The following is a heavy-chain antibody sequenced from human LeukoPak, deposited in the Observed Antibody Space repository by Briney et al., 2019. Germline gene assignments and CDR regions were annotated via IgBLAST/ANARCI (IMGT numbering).Heavy chain of an antibody. CDR2: IYPRDGST. CDR1: GYTFTVNY. CDR3: ARDQEGFDY. J-gene: IGHJ4*02. Sequence: ASVKVSCKASGYTFTVNYIHWVRQAPGQGLEWMGMIYPRDGSTSYAQKFQGRVTVTRDTSTSTVHMELSGLRSEDTAVYYCARDQEGFDYWGQGTLVTVSS. V-gene: IGHV1-46*01.